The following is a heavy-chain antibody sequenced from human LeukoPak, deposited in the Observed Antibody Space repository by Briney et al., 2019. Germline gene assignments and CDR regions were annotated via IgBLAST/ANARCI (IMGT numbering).Heavy chain of an antibody. D-gene: IGHD6-13*01. V-gene: IGHV4-61*05. CDR2: IYYSGST. J-gene: IGHJ5*02. CDR1: GGSISTSYY. Sequence: SETLSLTCTVSGGSISTSYYWAWIRQPPGRGLEGIGYIYYSGSTNYNPPLKSRVTISVDTSKNQFSLKLSSVTAADTAVYYCARRSAAGTPLRFDPWGQGTLVTVSS. CDR3: ARRSAAGTPLRFDP.